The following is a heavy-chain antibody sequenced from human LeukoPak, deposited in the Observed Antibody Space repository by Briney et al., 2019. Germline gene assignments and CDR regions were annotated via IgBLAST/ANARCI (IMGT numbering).Heavy chain of an antibody. CDR2: IYYTGRT. V-gene: IGHV4-59*01. Sequence: PSETLSLTCIVSGGPISIDYWNWIRQAPGKGLEWSGYIYYTGRTKYNPSLASRLTISIDTSKSQFSLRLTSVTAADTALYYCAKSSADSISWDDWYFDLWGRGTLVTVSS. D-gene: IGHD3-3*02. J-gene: IGHJ2*01. CDR3: AKSSADSISWDDWYFDL. CDR1: GGPISIDY.